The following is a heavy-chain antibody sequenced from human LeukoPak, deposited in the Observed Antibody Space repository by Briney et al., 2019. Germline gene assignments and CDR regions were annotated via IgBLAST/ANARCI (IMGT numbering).Heavy chain of an antibody. D-gene: IGHD6-6*01. Sequence: GGSLRLSCAAPGFTFSSYAMSWVRQAPGKGLEWVSAISGSGGSTDYADSVKGRFTISRDNSKNTLYLQMNSLRADDTAVYYCAKDGPALYSSSSHWGQGTLVTVSS. CDR1: GFTFSSYA. V-gene: IGHV3-23*01. J-gene: IGHJ4*02. CDR2: ISGSGGST. CDR3: AKDGPALYSSSSH.